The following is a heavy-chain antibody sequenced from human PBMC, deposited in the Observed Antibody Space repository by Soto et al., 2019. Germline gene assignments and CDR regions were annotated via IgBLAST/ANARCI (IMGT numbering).Heavy chain of an antibody. D-gene: IGHD6-6*01. V-gene: IGHV3-23*01. CDR2: ISGSGGST. Sequence: GGSLRLSCAASGFTFSSYAMSWVRQAPGKGLEWVSAISGSGGSTYYADSVKGRFTISRDNSKNTLYLQMNSLRAEDTAVYYCAAIPTRQHYYYYGMDVWGQGTTVTVSS. CDR3: AAIPTRQHYYYYGMDV. CDR1: GFTFSSYA. J-gene: IGHJ6*02.